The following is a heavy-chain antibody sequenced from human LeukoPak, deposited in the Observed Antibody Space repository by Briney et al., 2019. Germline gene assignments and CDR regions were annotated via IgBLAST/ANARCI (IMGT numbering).Heavy chain of an antibody. V-gene: IGHV1-24*01. CDR1: GYTLSELS. D-gene: IGHD5-18*01. CDR3: ARDPDTAMVQT. J-gene: IGHJ5*02. Sequence: ASVKVSCKVSGYTLSELSMHWVRQSPGKGLEWMGGFDVAETDTIYAQKFQGRVTMTEDTSTDTAYMELRSLRSDDTAVYYCARDPDTAMVQTWGQGTLVTVSS. CDR2: FDVAETDT.